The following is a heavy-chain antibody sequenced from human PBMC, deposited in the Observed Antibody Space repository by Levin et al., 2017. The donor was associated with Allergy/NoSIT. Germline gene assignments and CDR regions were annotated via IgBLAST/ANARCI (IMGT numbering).Heavy chain of an antibody. J-gene: IGHJ4*02. CDR1: GFIFSSFG. V-gene: IGHV3-30*18. D-gene: IGHD6-13*01. CDR3: AKDVVFGTSSWSFES. CDR2: ISYDGSDK. Sequence: PGESLKISCAASGFIFSSFGMHWVRQAPGKGLEWAAVISYDGSDKYYADSVKGRFTISRDNSRNTLYLQMNSLRPEDTAIYYCAKDVVFGTSSWSFESWGQGTLVTVSS.